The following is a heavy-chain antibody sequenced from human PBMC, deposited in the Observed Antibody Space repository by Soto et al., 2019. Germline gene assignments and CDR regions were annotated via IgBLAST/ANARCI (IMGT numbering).Heavy chain of an antibody. CDR3: AKRGSGSYYNY. Sequence: EVQLLESGGGLVQPGGSLRLSCAASGFTFSSYAMNWVRQAPGKGLEWVSVISGSGGSTYYADSVKGRFTISRDNSKNTLYLQMNSLRAEDTAVYYCAKRGSGSYYNYWGQGTLFTVSS. CDR1: GFTFSSYA. D-gene: IGHD1-26*01. V-gene: IGHV3-23*01. CDR2: ISGSGGST. J-gene: IGHJ4*02.